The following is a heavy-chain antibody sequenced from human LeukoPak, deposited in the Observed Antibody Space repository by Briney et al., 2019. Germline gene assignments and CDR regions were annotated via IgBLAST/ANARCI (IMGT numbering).Heavy chain of an antibody. CDR3: AKQPYYYMDV. D-gene: IGHD6-13*01. CDR2: ISGSGGST. CDR1: GFTFSSYD. J-gene: IGHJ6*03. Sequence: GGSLRLSCAASGFTFSSYDMSWVRQAPGKGLEWVSAISGSGGSTYYGDSVKGRFTISRDNSKNTLYLQMSSLRAEGTAVYYCAKQPYYYMDVWGRGTTVTISS. V-gene: IGHV3-23*01.